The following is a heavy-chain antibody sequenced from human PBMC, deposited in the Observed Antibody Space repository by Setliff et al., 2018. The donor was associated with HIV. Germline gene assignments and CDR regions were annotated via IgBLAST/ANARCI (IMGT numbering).Heavy chain of an antibody. D-gene: IGHD3-3*01. CDR3: ARCAYYNFWSGYYCDY. Sequence: PSETLSLTCIVSGGSISSGTYYWGWIRQPPGKGLEWIGEIYHSGSTNYNPSLKSRVTISVDKSKNQFSLKLSPVTAADTAVYYCARCAYYNFWSGYYCDYWGQGTLVTVS. J-gene: IGHJ4*02. CDR2: IYHSGST. V-gene: IGHV4-39*07. CDR1: GGSISSGTYY.